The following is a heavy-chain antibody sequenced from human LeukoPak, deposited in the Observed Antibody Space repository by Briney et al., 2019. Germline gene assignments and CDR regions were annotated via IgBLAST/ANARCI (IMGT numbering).Heavy chain of an antibody. Sequence: ASVKVSCKVSGYTLTELSMHWVRQAPGKGLEWMGGFDPEDDETIYAQKFQGRVTMTEDTSTDTAYMELSSLRSEDTAVYYCATGYYYDSSGYYYAPWFDPWGQGTLVTVSS. V-gene: IGHV1-24*01. CDR1: GYTLTELS. J-gene: IGHJ5*02. CDR2: FDPEDDET. D-gene: IGHD3-22*01. CDR3: ATGYYYDSSGYYYAPWFDP.